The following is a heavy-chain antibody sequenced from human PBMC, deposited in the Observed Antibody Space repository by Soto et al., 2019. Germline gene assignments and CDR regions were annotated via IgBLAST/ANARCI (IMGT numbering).Heavy chain of an antibody. V-gene: IGHV1-69*04. D-gene: IGHD3-10*01. CDR2: VNPILSMS. J-gene: IGHJ4*02. CDR1: RDTFSFYS. Sequence: VRLVQSGADVKRPGSSVKVSCKASRDTFSFYSITWVRQAPGLGLEWMGRVNPILSMSNYAQRFKGRVPMTADKSTSTAYMELSGLRSEDTAMYYCATSYGSGYRAFDYWGQGALVTVSS. CDR3: ATSYGSGYRAFDY.